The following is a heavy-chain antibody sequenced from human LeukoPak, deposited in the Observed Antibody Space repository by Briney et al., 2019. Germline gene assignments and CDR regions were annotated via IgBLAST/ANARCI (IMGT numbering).Heavy chain of an antibody. CDR2: FDPEDSET. Sequence: ASVKVSCKVSGYTLTELSMHWVRQAPGKGLEWMGGFDPEDSETIYAQKFQGRVTMTEDTSTDTAYMELSSLRSEDTAVYYCATAKVGAKFWAVQKVGAFDIWGQGTMVTVSS. J-gene: IGHJ3*02. V-gene: IGHV1-24*01. CDR1: GYTLTELS. CDR3: ATAKVGAKFWAVQKVGAFDI. D-gene: IGHD1-26*01.